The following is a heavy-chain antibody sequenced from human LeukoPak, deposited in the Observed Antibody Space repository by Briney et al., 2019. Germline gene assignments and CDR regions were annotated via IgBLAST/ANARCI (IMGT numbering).Heavy chain of an antibody. D-gene: IGHD2-15*01. Sequence: SETLSLTCTVSGGSISSSSYYWGWIRQPPGKGLEWIGSIYYSGSTYYNPSLKSRVTISVDTSKNQFSLKLSSVTAADTAVYYCARVQGIGYYYYYMDVWGKGTTVTVSS. CDR1: GGSISSSSYY. CDR2: IYYSGST. CDR3: ARVQGIGYYYYYMDV. V-gene: IGHV4-39*07. J-gene: IGHJ6*03.